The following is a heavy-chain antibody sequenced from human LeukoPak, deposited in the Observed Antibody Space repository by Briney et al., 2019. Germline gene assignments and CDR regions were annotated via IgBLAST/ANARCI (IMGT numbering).Heavy chain of an antibody. J-gene: IGHJ4*02. Sequence: GASVKVSCKTSAYTFNNYYMHWVRQVPGQGLEWLGWILPSSGATNYAQKFQGRVTMSRDTSISTAYMELSSLTSDDTAVYSCASGSSTDFWGQGTLVTVSS. D-gene: IGHD6-6*01. CDR2: ILPSSGAT. CDR1: AYTFNNYY. V-gene: IGHV1-2*02. CDR3: ASGSSTDF.